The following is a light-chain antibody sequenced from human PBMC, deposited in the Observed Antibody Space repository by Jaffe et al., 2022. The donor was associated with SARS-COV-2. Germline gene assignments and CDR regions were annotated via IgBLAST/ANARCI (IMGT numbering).Light chain of an antibody. CDR3: GTWDSSLSAVV. CDR1: SSNIGDSY. V-gene: IGLV1-51*01. CDR2: DNN. Sequence: QSVLTQPPSVSAAPGQKVTISCSGSSSNIGDSYVSWYQQLPGTAPKLLIYDNNERPSGIPDRFSGSKSGTSATLGITGLRTGDEADYYCGTWDSSLSAVVFGGGTKLTVL. J-gene: IGLJ2*01.